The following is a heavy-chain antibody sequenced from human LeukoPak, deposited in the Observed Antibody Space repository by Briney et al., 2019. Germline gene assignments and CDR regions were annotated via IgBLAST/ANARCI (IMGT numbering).Heavy chain of an antibody. J-gene: IGHJ4*02. Sequence: ASVKVSCKASGYTFTRYGISWVRQAPGQGLEWMGWISAYNGNTNYAQKLQGRVTMTTDTSTSTAYMELRSLRSDDTAVYYCATSRRVGYGYVAFDYWGQGTLVTVSS. D-gene: IGHD5-18*01. CDR2: ISAYNGNT. CDR3: ATSRRVGYGYVAFDY. V-gene: IGHV1-18*01. CDR1: GYTFTRYG.